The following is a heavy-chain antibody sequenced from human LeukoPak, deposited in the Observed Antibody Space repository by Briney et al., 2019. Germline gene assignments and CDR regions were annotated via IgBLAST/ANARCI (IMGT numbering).Heavy chain of an antibody. CDR1: GFTFSSYA. D-gene: IGHD6-19*01. Sequence: PVGSLRLSCAASGFTFSSYAMSWVRQARGKGLEWASVISGGVNRTYYADSVKGRFTISRDDSKNPLYLQMSSLRAEDTAVYYCATSGAVAGVRNRLDSWGQGTLVTVSS. CDR3: ATSGAVAGVRNRLDS. J-gene: IGHJ5*01. CDR2: ISGGVNRT. V-gene: IGHV3-23*01.